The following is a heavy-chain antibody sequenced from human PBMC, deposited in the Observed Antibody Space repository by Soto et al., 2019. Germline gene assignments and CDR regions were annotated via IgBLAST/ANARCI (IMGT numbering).Heavy chain of an antibody. CDR1: GFTFSSYG. J-gene: IGHJ3*01. V-gene: IGHV3-33*01. CDR3: ARDLSGDYGALAT. Sequence: PGGSLRLSCAASGFTFSSYGMHWARQGPGKGLEWVAVIWYDGSNKVYADSVKGRFTISKDNSKNTLYLQMNSLRAEDTAVYYCARDLSGDYGALATGGQGTMVTVSS. D-gene: IGHD4-17*01. CDR2: IWYDGSNK.